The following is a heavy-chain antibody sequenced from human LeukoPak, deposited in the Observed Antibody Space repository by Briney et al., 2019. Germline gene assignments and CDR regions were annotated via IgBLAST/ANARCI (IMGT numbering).Heavy chain of an antibody. J-gene: IGHJ4*02. Sequence: GGSLRLSCAASGFTFSDYYMSWIRLAPGKGLEWVSYISSSGSTIYYADSVKGRFTISRDNAKNSLYLQMNSLRAEDTAVYYCARDRTYYDFWSGYWDDYWGQGTLVTVSS. V-gene: IGHV3-11*01. D-gene: IGHD3-3*01. CDR1: GFTFSDYY. CDR3: ARDRTYYDFWSGYWDDY. CDR2: ISSSGSTI.